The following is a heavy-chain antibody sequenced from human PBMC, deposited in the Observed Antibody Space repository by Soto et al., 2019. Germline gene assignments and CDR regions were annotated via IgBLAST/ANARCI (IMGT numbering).Heavy chain of an antibody. J-gene: IGHJ3*02. V-gene: IGHV3-15*07. Sequence: PGGSLRLSCEASGFTFTNAWMNWVRQAPGQGLEWVGRIRSNSDGGTTDYAAPVKGRFSISRDDSKNTLYLQMNSLKTEDTAVYYCSTTKAGTNTFGIWGQGTMVTVS. D-gene: IGHD1-7*01. CDR1: GFTFTNAW. CDR3: STTKAGTNTFGI. CDR2: IRSNSDGGTT.